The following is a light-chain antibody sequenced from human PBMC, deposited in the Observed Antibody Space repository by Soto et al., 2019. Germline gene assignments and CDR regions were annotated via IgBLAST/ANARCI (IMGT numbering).Light chain of an antibody. CDR2: GAS. V-gene: IGKV3-15*01. Sequence: EIVLTQSPASLSVSPGERATLSCRASQSVNNNLAWYQQKPGPAPRLLLYGASTRATGIPGRFRGSGSGTEFTLTITSLQSEDFAVYYCQQYNNLPPVTFGQGTKLEIK. CDR3: QQYNNLPPVT. J-gene: IGKJ2*01. CDR1: QSVNNN.